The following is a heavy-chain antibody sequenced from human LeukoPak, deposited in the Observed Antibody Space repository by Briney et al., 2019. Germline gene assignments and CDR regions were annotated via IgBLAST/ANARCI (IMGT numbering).Heavy chain of an antibody. CDR2: IYTSGST. CDR3: ARGAIMITFGGVIAWDAFDI. J-gene: IGHJ3*02. Sequence: PSETLSLTCTVSGGSISSYYWSWIRQPAGKGLEWIGRIYTSGSTNYNPSLKSRVTMSVDTSKNQFSLKLSSVTAADTAVYYCARGAIMITFGGVIAWDAFDIWGQGTMVTVSS. CDR1: GGSISSYY. D-gene: IGHD3-16*02. V-gene: IGHV4-4*07.